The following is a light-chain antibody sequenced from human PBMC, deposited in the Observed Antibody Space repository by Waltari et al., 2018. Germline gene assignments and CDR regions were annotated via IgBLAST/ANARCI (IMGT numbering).Light chain of an antibody. Sequence: QSALTQPRSVSGSPGQSVTISCTGTSGDIGDHDPVSWYQQPPGTAPKLMIYDVSKRPSGVPDRFSGSKSGYTASLTISGLQPDDEADYYCCTYTGGYTWVFGGGTKLTVL. J-gene: IGLJ3*02. CDR3: CTYTGGYTWV. CDR2: DVS. V-gene: IGLV2-11*01. CDR1: SGDIGDHDP.